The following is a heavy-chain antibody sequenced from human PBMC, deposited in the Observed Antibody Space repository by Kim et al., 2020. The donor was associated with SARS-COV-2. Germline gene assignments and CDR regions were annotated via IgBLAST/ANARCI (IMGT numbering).Heavy chain of an antibody. J-gene: IGHJ4*02. D-gene: IGHD5-12*01. CDR3: VKALTRGNLRGGFDWGFDS. CDR1: EFIFNIHD. V-gene: IGHV3-13*01. Sequence: GGSLRLSCAASEFIFNIHDMHWVRQTTEKGLEWVSGIGTAGDTYYADSVKGRFTISREDATDSSYLQLNSLRVGDTAIYYCVKALTRGNLRGGFDWGFDSWGQGTLVTVSS. CDR2: IGTAGDT.